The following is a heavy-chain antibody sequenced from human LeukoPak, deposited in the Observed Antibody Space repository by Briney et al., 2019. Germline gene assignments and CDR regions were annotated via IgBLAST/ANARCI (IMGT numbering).Heavy chain of an antibody. CDR3: ARDFDYDDYIGF. Sequence: GGSLRLSCVASGFTFSTYTFNWVRQAPGKGLEWLSYISSGGLTIFYADSVKGRFTISRDNTKNSIYLDMTNLRAEDTAVYYCARDFDYDDYIGFWGQGTLVAVSS. CDR2: ISSGGLTI. CDR1: GFTFSTYT. V-gene: IGHV3-48*04. D-gene: IGHD4-17*01. J-gene: IGHJ4*02.